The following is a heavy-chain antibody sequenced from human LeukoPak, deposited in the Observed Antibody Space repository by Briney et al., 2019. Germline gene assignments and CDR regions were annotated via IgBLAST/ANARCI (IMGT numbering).Heavy chain of an antibody. CDR1: GLTFRTYW. CDR3: ASGGHVGY. D-gene: IGHD3-10*01. J-gene: IGHJ4*02. CDR2: IKPDGSDE. Sequence: GGSLRLSCAVSGLTFRTYWMTWVRQAPGKGLEWVANIKPDGSDENYVDSVKGRFTISRDNAKSSMFLQMNSLRAEDTAVYFCASGGHVGYLGPGTLVTVSS. V-gene: IGHV3-7*01.